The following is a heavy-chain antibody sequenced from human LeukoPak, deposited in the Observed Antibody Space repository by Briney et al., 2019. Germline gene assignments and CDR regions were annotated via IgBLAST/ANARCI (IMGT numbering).Heavy chain of an antibody. D-gene: IGHD3-9*01. CDR2: INPNSGGT. CDR3: ARDDILTGYYYDY. J-gene: IGHJ4*02. Sequence: ASVKVSCKASGYTFTGYYMHWVRQAPGQGLEWMGWINPNSGGTNYAQKFQGRVTMTRDTSISTAYMELSRLRSDDTAVYYRARDDILTGYYYDYWGQGTLVTVSS. V-gene: IGHV1-2*02. CDR1: GYTFTGYY.